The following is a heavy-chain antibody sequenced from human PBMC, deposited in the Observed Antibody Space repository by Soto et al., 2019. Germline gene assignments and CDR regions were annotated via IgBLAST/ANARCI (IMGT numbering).Heavy chain of an antibody. CDR2: ISYDGSNK. CDR3: AKNAVFWGSYYFDY. V-gene: IGHV3-30*18. CDR1: GFTFSSYG. Sequence: PGGSLRLSWAASGFTFSSYGMRWVRQATGKGLEWVAVISYDGSNKYYADSVKGRFTISRDNSKNTLYLQMNSLRAEDTAVYYCAKNAVFWGSYYFDYWGQGTLVTVSS. D-gene: IGHD3-16*01. J-gene: IGHJ4*02.